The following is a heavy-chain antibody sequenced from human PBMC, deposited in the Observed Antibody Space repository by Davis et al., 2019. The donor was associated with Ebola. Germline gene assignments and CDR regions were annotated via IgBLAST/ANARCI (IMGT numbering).Heavy chain of an antibody. CDR1: GYSFTTYW. CDR2: IFPGDSDT. Sequence: GESLKISCKGSGYSFTTYWIVWVRQMPGKGLECMGIIFPGDSDTRYSPSFQGQVTISADKSISTAYLQWSSLKASDTAIYYCARGTSDYNPGGYFDSWGQGTLVTVSS. V-gene: IGHV5-51*01. D-gene: IGHD4-11*01. J-gene: IGHJ4*02. CDR3: ARGTSDYNPGGYFDS.